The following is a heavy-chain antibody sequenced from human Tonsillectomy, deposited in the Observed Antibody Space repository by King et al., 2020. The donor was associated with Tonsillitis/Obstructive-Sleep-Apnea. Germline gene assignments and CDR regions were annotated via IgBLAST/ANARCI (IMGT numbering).Heavy chain of an antibody. CDR2: INHSGST. CDR1: GGSFSGYY. V-gene: IGHV4-34*01. J-gene: IGHJ6*02. CDR3: ARNFWGIAAAGIVYYYGMDV. Sequence: VQLQQWGAGLLKPSETLSLTCAVYGGSFSGYYWSWIRQPPGKGLEWIGEINHSGSTNYNPSLKSRVTISVDTSKNQFSLKLSSVTAADTAVYYCARNFWGIAAAGIVYYYGMDVWGQGTTVTVSS. D-gene: IGHD6-13*01.